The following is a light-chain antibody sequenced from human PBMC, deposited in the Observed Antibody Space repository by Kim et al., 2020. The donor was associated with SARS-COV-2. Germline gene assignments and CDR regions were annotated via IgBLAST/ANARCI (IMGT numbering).Light chain of an antibody. CDR2: EVN. CDR1: SRDIGAYKY. Sequence: SVTISCTGTSRDIGAYKYVSWYQQHPGKAPKLMIYEVNRRPSGVPDRFSGSKSGNTASLTVSGLQAEDEADYYCTSYAGSNNLDVFGTGTKVTV. V-gene: IGLV2-8*01. J-gene: IGLJ1*01. CDR3: TSYAGSNNLDV.